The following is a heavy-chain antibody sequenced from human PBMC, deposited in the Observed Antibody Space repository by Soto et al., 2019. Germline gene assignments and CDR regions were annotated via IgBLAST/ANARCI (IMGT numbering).Heavy chain of an antibody. D-gene: IGHD3-10*01. Sequence: EVQLLESGGGLVQPGGSLRLSCGASGFTFSSYAMSWVRQAPGKGLEWVSAISGSGGSTYYAASVKGRFTISRDNSKNTLYLEMNSLRADDTAVYYCARSYYCSWCSIHPFEYWGQGTLVTVSS. V-gene: IGHV3-23*01. CDR3: ARSYYCSWCSIHPFEY. CDR2: ISGSGGST. CDR1: GFTFSSYA. J-gene: IGHJ4*02.